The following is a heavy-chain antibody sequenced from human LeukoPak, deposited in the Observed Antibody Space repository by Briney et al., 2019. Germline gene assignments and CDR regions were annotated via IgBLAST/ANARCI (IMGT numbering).Heavy chain of an antibody. CDR1: GGTFSSYA. CDR3: AAEYSYGFMDV. J-gene: IGHJ6*02. CDR2: IIPISGIA. V-gene: IGHV1-69*04. D-gene: IGHD5-18*01. Sequence: SVKVSCKASGGTFSSYAISWVRQAPGQGLEWMGRIIPISGIANYAQKFQGRVTITADKSTSTAYMELSSLRSEDTAVYYCAAEYSYGFMDVWGQGTTVTVSS.